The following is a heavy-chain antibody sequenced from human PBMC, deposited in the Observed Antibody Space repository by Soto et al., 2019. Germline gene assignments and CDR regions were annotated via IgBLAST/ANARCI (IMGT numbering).Heavy chain of an antibody. CDR3: ISYGSGSYYDY. CDR1: GFTFSGSA. J-gene: IGHJ4*02. CDR2: IRSKANSYAT. D-gene: IGHD3-10*01. V-gene: IGHV3-73*01. Sequence: HPGGSLRLSCAASGFTFSGSAMHWVHQASGKGLEWVGRIRSKANSYATAYAASVKGRFTISRDDSKNTAYLQMNSLKTEDTAVYYCISYGSGSYYDYWGQGTLVTVSS.